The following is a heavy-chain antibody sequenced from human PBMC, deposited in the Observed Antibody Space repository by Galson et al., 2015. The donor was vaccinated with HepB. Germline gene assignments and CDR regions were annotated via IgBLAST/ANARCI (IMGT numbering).Heavy chain of an antibody. Sequence: QSGAEVKKPGESLKISCKGSGYSFTSYWIGWVRQMPGKGLEWMGIIYPGDSDTRYSPSFQGQVTISADKSISTAYLQWSSLKASDTAMYYCARHEALYSSGWHYFDYWGQGTLVTVSS. J-gene: IGHJ4*02. CDR1: GYSFTSYW. V-gene: IGHV5-51*01. D-gene: IGHD6-19*01. CDR2: IYPGDSDT. CDR3: ARHEALYSSGWHYFDY.